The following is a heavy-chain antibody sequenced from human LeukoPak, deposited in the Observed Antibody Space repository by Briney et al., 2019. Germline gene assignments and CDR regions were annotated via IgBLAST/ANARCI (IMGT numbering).Heavy chain of an antibody. CDR1: GFAFSHYG. CDR3: ASLGSFSSGGSPRGYDP. CDR2: IWYDGTHE. D-gene: IGHD4-23*01. J-gene: IGHJ5*02. V-gene: IGHV3-33*01. Sequence: GGTLRLSCAASGFAFSHYGMHWFRQAPCKELEWVAVIWYDGTHEDYGDSVRGRFTISRDNSKNMLFLQMNSLRAEDTAVYYCASLGSFSSGGSPRGYDPWGRGTLVTVSS.